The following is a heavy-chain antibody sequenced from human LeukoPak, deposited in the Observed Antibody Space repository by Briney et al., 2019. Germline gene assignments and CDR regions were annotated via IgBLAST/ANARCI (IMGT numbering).Heavy chain of an antibody. CDR2: IFYSGST. V-gene: IGHV4-30-4*08. J-gene: IGHJ6*03. CDR1: SGSISSGDYY. CDR3: ARATIPDYYYMDV. Sequence: SETLSLTCTVSSGSISSGDYYWSWIRQPPGKALEWIGYIFYSGSTYYNPSLKSRVTISVDPSKNQFSLKLNSVTAADTAVYYCARATIPDYYYMDVWGKGTTVTVSS.